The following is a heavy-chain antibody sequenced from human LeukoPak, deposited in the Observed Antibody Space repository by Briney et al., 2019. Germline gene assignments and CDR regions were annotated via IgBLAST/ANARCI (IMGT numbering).Heavy chain of an antibody. J-gene: IGHJ6*03. D-gene: IGHD2-15*01. CDR2: IRYDGSNR. V-gene: IGHV3-30*02. CDR3: AKEWSVSEGYMDV. Sequence: GGSLRLSCAASGFTFSSYGMHWVRQAPGKGLEGVAFIRYDGSNRYYADSVKGRFTTSRDNSKNTLYLQMNSLIPEDTAVYYCAKEWSVSEGYMDVWGKGTTVTVSS. CDR1: GFTFSSYG.